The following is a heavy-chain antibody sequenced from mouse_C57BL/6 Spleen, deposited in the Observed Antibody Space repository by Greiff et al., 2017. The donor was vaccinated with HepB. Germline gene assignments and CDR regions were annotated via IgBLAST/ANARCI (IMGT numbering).Heavy chain of an antibody. Sequence: QVQLQQSGAELVRPGSSVKLSCKASGYTFTSYWMHWVKQRPIQGLEWIGNIDPSDSETHYNQKFKDKATLTVDKSSSKAYMQLSSLTSEDSAVYDCARGESTMITTGYFDVWGTGTTVTVSS. CDR3: ARGESTMITTGYFDV. V-gene: IGHV1-52*01. J-gene: IGHJ1*03. CDR1: GYTFTSYW. D-gene: IGHD2-4*01. CDR2: IDPSDSET.